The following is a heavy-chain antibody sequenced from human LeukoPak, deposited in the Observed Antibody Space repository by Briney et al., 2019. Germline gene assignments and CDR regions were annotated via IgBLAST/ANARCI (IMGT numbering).Heavy chain of an antibody. CDR1: GFTFNTYS. CDR2: ISSSSSYM. D-gene: IGHD5-12*01. J-gene: IGHJ4*02. CDR3: ARDATIFDY. Sequence: PGGSLRLSCAASGFTFNTYSMNWVRQAPGKGLEWVSCISSSSSYMYYADSVRGRFTISRDNAKSSLYLQMNSLRAEDTAVYYCARDATIFDYWGQGTLVTVSS. V-gene: IGHV3-21*01.